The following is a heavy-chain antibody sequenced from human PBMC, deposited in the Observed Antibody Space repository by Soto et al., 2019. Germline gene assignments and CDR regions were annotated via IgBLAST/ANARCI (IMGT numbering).Heavy chain of an antibody. Sequence: QVQLVESGGGVVQPGRSLRLSCAASGFTFSIYGMHWVRQAPGKGLEWVAVIWNDGSNKYYGDSVKGRFTISRDNSKNTRYLNMNSLRADDTAVYYCARAVGPFDYWGQGTLVTVSS. CDR3: ARAVGPFDY. CDR2: IWNDGSNK. V-gene: IGHV3-33*01. CDR1: GFTFSIYG. D-gene: IGHD3-16*01. J-gene: IGHJ4*02.